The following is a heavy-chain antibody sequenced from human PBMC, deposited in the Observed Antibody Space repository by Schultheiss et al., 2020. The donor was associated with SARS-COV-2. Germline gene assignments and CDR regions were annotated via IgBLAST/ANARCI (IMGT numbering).Heavy chain of an antibody. CDR2: ISGSGGST. J-gene: IGHJ4*02. CDR3: AKDSLYCSSTSCSRPDDY. V-gene: IGHV3-23*01. D-gene: IGHD2-2*01. CDR1: GGSFSGYY. Sequence: ETLSLTCAVYGGSFSGYYWSWIRQPPGKGLEWVSAISGSGGSTYYADSVKGRFTISRDNSKNTLYLQMNSLRAEDTAVYYCAKDSLYCSSTSCSRPDDYWGQGTLVTVSS.